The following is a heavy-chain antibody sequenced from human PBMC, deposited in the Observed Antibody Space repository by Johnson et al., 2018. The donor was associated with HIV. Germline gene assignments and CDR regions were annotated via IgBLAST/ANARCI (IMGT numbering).Heavy chain of an antibody. J-gene: IGHJ3*02. CDR2: IWYDGSNK. D-gene: IGHD6-19*01. CDR3: ARSHGSSGRGAFDI. Sequence: QVQLVESGGGVVQPGRSLRLSCAASGFTFSSYGMHWVRQAPGKGLEWVAVIWYDGSNKYYADSVKGRFTISRDNSKNTLYLQMNSLRAEDTALYYCARSHGSSGRGAFDIWGQGTMVTVSS. CDR1: GFTFSSYG. V-gene: IGHV3-33*01.